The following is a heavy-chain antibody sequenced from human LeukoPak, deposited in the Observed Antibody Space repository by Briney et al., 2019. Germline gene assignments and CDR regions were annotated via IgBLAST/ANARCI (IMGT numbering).Heavy chain of an antibody. CDR3: AKYGQYNFDY. J-gene: IGHJ4*02. Sequence: SETLSLTCTVSGVSISSSCWSWIRQPPGKGLEWIGFIHYTGNTNHNPSLKNRVTISVDTSKNHFSLKLSSVTAADTAIYYCAKYGQYNFDYWGQGTLVTVSS. D-gene: IGHD2/OR15-2a*01. CDR1: GVSISSSC. V-gene: IGHV4-59*01. CDR2: IHYTGNT.